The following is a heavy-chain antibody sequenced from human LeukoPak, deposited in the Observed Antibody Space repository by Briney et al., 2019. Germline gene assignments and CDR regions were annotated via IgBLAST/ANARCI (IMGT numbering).Heavy chain of an antibody. CDR1: GFTFSSYA. Sequence: GGSLRLSCAASGFTFSSYAMSWVRQAPGKGLEWVSAISGSGGSTYYADSVKGRFTISRDNSKNTLYLQMNSLRAEDTAVYYCAKDDTAMVSYYSDYWGQGTLVTVSS. CDR3: AKDDTAMVSYYSDY. J-gene: IGHJ4*02. CDR2: ISGSGGST. D-gene: IGHD5-18*01. V-gene: IGHV3-23*01.